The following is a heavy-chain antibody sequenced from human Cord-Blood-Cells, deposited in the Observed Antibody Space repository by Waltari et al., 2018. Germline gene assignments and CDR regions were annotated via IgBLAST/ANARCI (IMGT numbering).Heavy chain of an antibody. CDR2: SYYSGST. Sequence: QLQLQESGPGLVKPSETLSLTCTVSGGPISSSSYYWGWIGQPPGKGLGGLGSSYYSGSTYYSPSLKSRVTISVDTSKNQFSLKLSSVTAADTAVYYCASTYYYGSGSYYNHAFDIWGQGTMVTVSS. V-gene: IGHV4-39*01. CDR3: ASTYYYGSGSYYNHAFDI. D-gene: IGHD3-10*01. CDR1: GGPISSSSYY. J-gene: IGHJ3*02.